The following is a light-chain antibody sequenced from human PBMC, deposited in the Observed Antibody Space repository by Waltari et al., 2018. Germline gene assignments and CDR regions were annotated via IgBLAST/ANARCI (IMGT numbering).Light chain of an antibody. V-gene: IGLV3-19*01. CDR2: GKN. CDR1: SLRSYY. J-gene: IGLJ1*01. CDR3: NSRDSSGNHLV. Sequence: SSELTQDPAVSVALGQTVRITCQGDSLRSYYASWYQQKPGQAPVFVIYGKNNRTSGIPDRFSGSSSGDTVTLTITGAQAEDEADYYCNSRDSSGNHLVFGPGTKVTVL.